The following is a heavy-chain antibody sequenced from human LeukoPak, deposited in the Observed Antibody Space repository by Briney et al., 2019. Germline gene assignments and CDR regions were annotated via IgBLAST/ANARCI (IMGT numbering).Heavy chain of an antibody. CDR1: GGSNSSSSYY. J-gene: IGHJ5*02. CDR2: IYYSGST. Sequence: PSETLSLTCTVSGGSNSSSSYYWGWIRQPPGKGLEWIGSIYYSGSTYYNPSLKSRVTISVDTSKNQFSLKLSSVTAADTAVYYCAVTTIFGVVNKFNWFDPWGQGTLVTVSS. V-gene: IGHV4-39*01. D-gene: IGHD3-3*01. CDR3: AVTTIFGVVNKFNWFDP.